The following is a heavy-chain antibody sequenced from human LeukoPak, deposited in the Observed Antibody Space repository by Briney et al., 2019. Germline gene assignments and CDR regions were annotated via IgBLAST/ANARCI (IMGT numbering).Heavy chain of an antibody. V-gene: IGHV4-34*01. CDR2: INHSGST. D-gene: IGHD2-2*01. Sequence: SETLSLTCAVYGGSFSGYYWSWIRQPPGKGLEWIGEINHSGSTNYNPSLKSRVTISVDTSKNQFSLKLSSVTAADTAVYYCARESPPDIVVVPAAMATDYWGQGTLVTVSS. CDR3: ARESPPDIVVVPAAMATDY. J-gene: IGHJ4*02. CDR1: GGSFSGYY.